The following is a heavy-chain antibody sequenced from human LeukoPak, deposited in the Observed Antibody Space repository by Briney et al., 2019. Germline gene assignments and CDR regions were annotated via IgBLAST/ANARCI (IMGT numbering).Heavy chain of an antibody. V-gene: IGHV5-51*01. CDR1: GYSFTSYW. CDR3: ARPYWAVAAPPYY. Sequence: GESLKISCKGSGYSFTSYWIGWVRQMPGKGLEWMGIIYPGDSDTRYSPSFQGQVTISADKSISTAYLQWSSLKASDTAMYYRARPYWAVAAPPYYWGQGTLVTVSS. D-gene: IGHD2-15*01. CDR2: IYPGDSDT. J-gene: IGHJ4*02.